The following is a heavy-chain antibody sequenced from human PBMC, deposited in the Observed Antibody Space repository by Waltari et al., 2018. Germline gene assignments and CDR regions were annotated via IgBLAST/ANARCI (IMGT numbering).Heavy chain of an antibody. V-gene: IGHV1-69*11. Sequence: QVQLVQSGAEVRKPGSSVKVSCRASGGTLSNHAISWVRQAPGQGLEWLGEINPNLGKTNNAQKFQGRVTITADESTSTAYMELSALRFDDTAVYYCAGSETIIYDAPLYGDYYYFYYMDVWGKGTAVTVSS. J-gene: IGHJ6*03. D-gene: IGHD4-17*01. CDR3: AGSETIIYDAPLYGDYYYFYYMDV. CDR2: INPNLGKT. CDR1: GGTLSNHA.